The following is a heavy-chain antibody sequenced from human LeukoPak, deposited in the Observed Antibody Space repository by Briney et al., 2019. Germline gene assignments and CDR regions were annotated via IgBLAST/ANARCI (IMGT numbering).Heavy chain of an antibody. D-gene: IGHD3-10*01. CDR2: INPNSGGT. CDR3: ARGVPDYGSGSYYFWFDP. CDR1: GYTFTGYY. V-gene: IGHV1-2*04. J-gene: IGHJ5*02. Sequence: GASVKVSCKASGYTFTGYYMHWVRQAPGQGLGWMGWINPNSGGTNYAQKFQGWVTMTRDTSISTAYMELSRLRSDDTAVYYCARGVPDYGSGSYYFWFDPWGQGTLVTVSS.